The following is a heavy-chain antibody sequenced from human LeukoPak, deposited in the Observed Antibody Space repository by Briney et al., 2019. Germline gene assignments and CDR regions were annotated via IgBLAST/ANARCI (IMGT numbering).Heavy chain of an antibody. CDR1: GYXFTSHG. J-gene: IGHJ6*02. D-gene: IGHD3-10*01. Sequence: ASVKVSCKASGYXFTSHGITWVRQAAGQGLEWMGWISAYNGNRNYAQKFKGRVTMTTDTSTTTAYMELRSLRSDDTAVYYCARDPRPGNYYGSSSFYYYYGMDIWGQGTTVTVSS. CDR2: ISAYNGNR. V-gene: IGHV1-18*01. CDR3: ARDPRPGNYYGSSSFYYYYGMDI.